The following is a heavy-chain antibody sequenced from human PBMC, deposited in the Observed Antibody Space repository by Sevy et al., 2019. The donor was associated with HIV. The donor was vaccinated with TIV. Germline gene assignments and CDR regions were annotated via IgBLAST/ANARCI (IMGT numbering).Heavy chain of an antibody. D-gene: IGHD6-13*01. Sequence: SETLSLTCAVYGGSFSGYYWSWIRQPPGKGLEWIGEINHSGSTNYNPTLKSRVTISVDTSKNQFSLKLSSVTAADTAVYYCARARIVAGGDYYYYGMDVWGQGTTVTVSS. V-gene: IGHV4-34*01. CDR3: ARARIVAGGDYYYYGMDV. J-gene: IGHJ6*02. CDR2: INHSGST. CDR1: GGSFSGYY.